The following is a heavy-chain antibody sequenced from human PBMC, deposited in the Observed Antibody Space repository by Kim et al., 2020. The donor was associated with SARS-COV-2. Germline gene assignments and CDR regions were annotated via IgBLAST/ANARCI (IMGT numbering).Heavy chain of an antibody. J-gene: IGHJ4*02. CDR3: ASTDSSGYYVNFDY. V-gene: IGHV3-53*01. D-gene: IGHD3-22*01. Sequence: ADSVKGRFTISRDNSKNTLYLQMNSLRDEDTDVYYCASTDSSGYYVNFDYWGKGTLVTVSS.